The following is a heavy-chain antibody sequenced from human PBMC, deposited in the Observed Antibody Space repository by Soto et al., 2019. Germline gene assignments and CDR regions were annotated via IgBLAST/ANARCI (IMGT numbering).Heavy chain of an antibody. CDR3: ARGYTGYCSGGTCYWFAP. CDR2: ISSSASHI. D-gene: IGHD2-15*01. CDR1: GFSFSSYS. V-gene: IGHV3-21*01. Sequence: EVQLVESGGGLVKPGGSLRLSCAASGFSFSSYSMNWVRQAPGKGLEWVSSISSSASHINYADSVKGRFTISRDNAKKSLYLKMNGLRAEDTAVYYCARGYTGYCSGGTCYWFAPWGQGTLVTVSS. J-gene: IGHJ5*02.